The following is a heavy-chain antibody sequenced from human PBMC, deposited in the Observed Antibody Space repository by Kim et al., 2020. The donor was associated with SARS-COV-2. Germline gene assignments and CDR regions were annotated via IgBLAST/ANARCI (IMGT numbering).Heavy chain of an antibody. J-gene: IGHJ5*02. CDR3: ARSGEPTAMVTEDWFDP. CDR2: INPSGGST. CDR1: GYTFTSYY. D-gene: IGHD5-18*01. Sequence: ASVKVSCKASGYTFTSYYMHWVRQAPGQGLEWMGIINPSGGSTSYAQKFQGRVTMTRDTSTSTVYMELSSLRSEDTAVYYCARSGEPTAMVTEDWFDPWGQGTLVTVSS. V-gene: IGHV1-46*01.